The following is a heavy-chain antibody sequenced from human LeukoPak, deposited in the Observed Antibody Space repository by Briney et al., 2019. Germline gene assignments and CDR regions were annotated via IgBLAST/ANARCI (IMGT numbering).Heavy chain of an antibody. V-gene: IGHV1-18*01. D-gene: IGHD4-23*01. CDR3: ARGSARRTYGGNCLSY. J-gene: IGHJ4*02. CDR1: GYTFTSYG. Sequence: ASVKVSCRASGYTFTSYGISWVRQAPGQGLEWMGWISAYNGNTNYAQKLQGRVTMTTDTSTSTAYMELSSLRSEDTAVYYCARGSARRTYGGNCLSYWGQGTLVTVSS. CDR2: ISAYNGNT.